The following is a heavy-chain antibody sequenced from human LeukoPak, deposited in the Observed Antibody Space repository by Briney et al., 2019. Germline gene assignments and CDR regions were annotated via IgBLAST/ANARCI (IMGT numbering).Heavy chain of an antibody. D-gene: IGHD4-11*01. V-gene: IGHV3-30*18. J-gene: IGHJ4*02. Sequence: GGTLRLSCAASGFTFSSYGMHWVRQAPGKGLEWVAVISYDGSNKYYADSVKGRFTISRDNSKNTLYLQMNSLRAEDTAVYYCAKDSKLDYWGQGTLVTVSS. CDR1: GFTFSSYG. CDR2: ISYDGSNK. CDR3: AKDSKLDY.